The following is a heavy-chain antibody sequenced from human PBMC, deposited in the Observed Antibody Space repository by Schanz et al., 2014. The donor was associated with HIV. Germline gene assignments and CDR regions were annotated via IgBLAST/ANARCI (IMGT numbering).Heavy chain of an antibody. D-gene: IGHD3-22*01. CDR2: ISGSDGDI. Sequence: EVQLLESGGGLVQPGGSLRLSCAASGFTFSSYAMTWVRQAPGKGLDWVSTISGSDGDIYYADSVKGRFTISRDNSKNTLYLQMTTLRTEDTAVYYCAKPEYDSRGNSQSHFDSWGQGTLVTVSS. J-gene: IGHJ4*02. V-gene: IGHV3-23*01. CDR1: GFTFSSYA. CDR3: AKPEYDSRGNSQSHFDS.